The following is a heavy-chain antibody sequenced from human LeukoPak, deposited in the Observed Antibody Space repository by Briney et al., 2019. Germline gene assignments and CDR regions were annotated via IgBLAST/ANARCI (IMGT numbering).Heavy chain of an antibody. V-gene: IGHV1-8*02. Sequence: ASVKVSCKASGGTFSSYAINWVRQATGQGLEWMGWMNPNSGNTGYAQKFQGRVTMTRNTSISTAYMELSSLRSEDTAVYYCARGRFHYDILTGWQDWFDPWGQGTLVTVSS. D-gene: IGHD3-9*01. CDR2: MNPNSGNT. CDR3: ARGRFHYDILTGWQDWFDP. CDR1: GGTFSSYA. J-gene: IGHJ5*02.